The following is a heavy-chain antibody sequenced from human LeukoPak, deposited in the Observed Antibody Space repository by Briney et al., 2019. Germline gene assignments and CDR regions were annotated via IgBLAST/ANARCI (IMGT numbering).Heavy chain of an antibody. D-gene: IGHD4-17*01. CDR1: GFTFSSYG. V-gene: IGHV3-30*18. CDR2: ISYDGSDK. J-gene: IGHJ4*02. CDR3: AKGPDYGDYFDY. Sequence: GRSLRLSCAASGFTFSSYGVHWVRQAPGKGLEWVAVISYDGSDKYYADSVKGRFTISRDNSKNTLYLQMNSLRAEDTAVYYCAKGPDYGDYFDYWGQGTLVTVSS.